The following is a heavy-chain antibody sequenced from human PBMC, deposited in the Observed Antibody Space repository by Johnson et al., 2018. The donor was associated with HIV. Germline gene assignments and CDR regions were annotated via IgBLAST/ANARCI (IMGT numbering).Heavy chain of an antibody. CDR1: GFTFSSYG. V-gene: IGHV3-30*03. Sequence: VQLVESGGGVVQPGRSLRLSCAASGFTFSSYGMHWVRQAPGKGLEWVAVISYDGSNKYYAEAVKGRFTISRDNSKNTLYLQMNSLRAEETAVYYCASIDAFDIWGQGTMVTVSS. CDR3: ASIDAFDI. CDR2: ISYDGSNK. J-gene: IGHJ3*02.